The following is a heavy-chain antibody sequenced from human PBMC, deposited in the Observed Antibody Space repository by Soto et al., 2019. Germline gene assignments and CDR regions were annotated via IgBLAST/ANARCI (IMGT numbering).Heavy chain of an antibody. D-gene: IGHD4-17*01. CDR2: IYYSGST. Sequence: SETLSLTCTVSGGSISSSSYYWGWIRQPPGKGLEWIGSIYYSGSTYYNPSLKSRVTISVDTSKNQFSLNLNSVTAADTAVYFCVRYRGARVYFYYWGQGSLVTVS. V-gene: IGHV4-39*01. J-gene: IGHJ4*02. CDR3: VRYRGARVYFYY. CDR1: GGSISSSSYY.